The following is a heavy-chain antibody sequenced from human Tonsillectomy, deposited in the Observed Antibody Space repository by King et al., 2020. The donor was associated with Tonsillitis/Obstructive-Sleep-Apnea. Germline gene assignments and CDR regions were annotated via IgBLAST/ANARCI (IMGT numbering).Heavy chain of an antibody. Sequence: VQLVQSGAEVKKPGESLKISCKGSGYRFTSYWIGWVRQMPGKGLEWMGIIYPGDSDTRYSPSFQGQVTISADNSISTAYLQWTSLKAQDTAMYYCAREGGQGVTPNCFDPWGQVTLVTVSS. D-gene: IGHD3-10*01. CDR2: IYPGDSDT. J-gene: IGHJ5*02. CDR3: AREGGQGVTPNCFDP. V-gene: IGHV5-51*01. CDR1: GYRFTSYW.